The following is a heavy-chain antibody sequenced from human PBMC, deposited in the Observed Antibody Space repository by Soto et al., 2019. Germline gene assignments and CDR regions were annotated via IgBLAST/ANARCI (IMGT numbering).Heavy chain of an antibody. CDR1: GGSFSGYY. D-gene: IGHD6-6*01. V-gene: IGHV4-34*01. CDR3: ARLCIAARPSWFDP. J-gene: IGHJ5*02. CDR2: INHSGST. Sequence: QVQLQQWGAGLLKPSETLSLTCAVYGGSFSGYYWSWIRQPPGKGLEWIGEINHSGSTNYNPSLKGRVTISVDTSKNQFSLKLCSVTAADTAVYYCARLCIAARPSWFDPWGQGTLVTVSS.